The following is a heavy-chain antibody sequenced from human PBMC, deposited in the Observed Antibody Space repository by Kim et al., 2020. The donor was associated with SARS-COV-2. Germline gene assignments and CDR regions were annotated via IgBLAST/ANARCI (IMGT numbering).Heavy chain of an antibody. V-gene: IGHV3-13*04. J-gene: IGHJ4*02. CDR1: GFTFSGYD. CDR2: ISIAGNT. CDR3: ARGTSYSSGWTGVDY. Sequence: GGSLRLSCAGSGFTFSGYDMHWVRQAAGKSLEWVSDISIAGNTYYSGSVKGRFTISRENAKNSLYLQMNSLRAGDTAVYYCARGTSYSSGWTGVDYWGQGTLVTVSS. D-gene: IGHD6-19*01.